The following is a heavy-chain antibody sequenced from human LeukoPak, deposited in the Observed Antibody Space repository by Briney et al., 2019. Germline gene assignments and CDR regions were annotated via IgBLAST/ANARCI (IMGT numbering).Heavy chain of an antibody. CDR1: GYSISSGYY. V-gene: IGHV4-38-2*02. Sequence: LETLSLTCTVSGYSISSGYYWGWIRPPPGKGLEWIGSIYHSGSTYYNPSLKSRVTISVDTSKNQFSLKLSSVTAADTAVYYCATETTVTTHYYYYMDVWGKGTTVTVSS. CDR2: IYHSGST. CDR3: ATETTVTTHYYYYMDV. J-gene: IGHJ6*03. D-gene: IGHD4-17*01.